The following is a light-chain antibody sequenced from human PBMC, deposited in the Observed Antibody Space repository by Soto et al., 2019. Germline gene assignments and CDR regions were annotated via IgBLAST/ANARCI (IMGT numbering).Light chain of an antibody. CDR3: QQYYSTRIT. Sequence: DIVMTQSPDSLAVSLGERATINCKSSQSVLYSSNNRNYLAWYQQKPGQPPKLLIYWASTRESGVPDRFSGSGSGTDFTLTISSLQAEDVAGYYCQQYYSTRITFGQGTRLEIK. CDR1: QSVLYSSNNRNY. CDR2: WAS. V-gene: IGKV4-1*01. J-gene: IGKJ5*01.